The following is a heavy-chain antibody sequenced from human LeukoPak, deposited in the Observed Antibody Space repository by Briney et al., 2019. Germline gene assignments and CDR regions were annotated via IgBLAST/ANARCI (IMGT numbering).Heavy chain of an antibody. J-gene: IGHJ6*02. CDR1: GFTFSSYG. V-gene: IGHV3-30*18. Sequence: GRSLRLSCAASGFTFSSYGMHWVRQAPGKGLEWVAVISYDGSNKYYADSVKGRFTISRDNSKNTLYLQMNSLRAEDTAVYHCAKNGGRLLYYYGMDVWGQGTTVTVSS. CDR2: ISYDGSNK. CDR3: AKNGGRLLYYYGMDV. D-gene: IGHD3-16*01.